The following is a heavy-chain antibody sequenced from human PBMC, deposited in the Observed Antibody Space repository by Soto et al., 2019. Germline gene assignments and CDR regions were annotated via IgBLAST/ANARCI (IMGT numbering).Heavy chain of an antibody. CDR1: GFMFSLYD. J-gene: IGHJ5*02. D-gene: IGHD2-15*01. CDR2: SYDGGYK. CDR3: ARDALDVKGGSRTGGSGPVGDL. V-gene: IGHV3-30*03. Sequence: QVQLVESGGGVVQPGRSLRLSCAASGFMFSLYDIHWVRQAPGKGLEWVSVSYDGGYKYYAESVKGRFTISRDNSRNILYLQVDGLTAEETALYYCARDALDVKGGSRTGGSGPVGDLWGRGTLVTVSS.